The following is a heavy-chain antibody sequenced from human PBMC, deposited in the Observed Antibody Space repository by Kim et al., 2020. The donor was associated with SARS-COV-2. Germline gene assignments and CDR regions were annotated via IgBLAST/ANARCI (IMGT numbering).Heavy chain of an antibody. CDR2: IYPGDSDT. CDR3: ARLEIVVVITLEFGAFDI. D-gene: IGHD3-22*01. J-gene: IGHJ3*02. CDR1: GYSFTSYW. Sequence: GESLKISCKGSGYSFTSYWIGWVRQMPGKGLEWMGIIYPGDSDTRYSPSFQGQVTISADKSISTAYLQWSSLKASDTAMYYCARLEIVVVITLEFGAFDIWGQGTMVTVSS. V-gene: IGHV5-51*01.